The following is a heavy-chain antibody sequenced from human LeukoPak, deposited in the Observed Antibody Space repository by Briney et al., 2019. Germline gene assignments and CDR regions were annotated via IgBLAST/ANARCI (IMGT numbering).Heavy chain of an antibody. CDR2: ITNNGSTI. Sequence: GRSLRLSCAASGFTFSTYAMNWVRQAPGKGLEWVSYITNNGSTIYYADSVRGRFTISRDKAENSLYLQMNSLRAEDTAIYYCARDQWLAYYYHGMDVWGQGTTVTVSS. CDR1: GFTFSTYA. J-gene: IGHJ6*02. CDR3: ARDQWLAYYYHGMDV. V-gene: IGHV3-48*03. D-gene: IGHD6-19*01.